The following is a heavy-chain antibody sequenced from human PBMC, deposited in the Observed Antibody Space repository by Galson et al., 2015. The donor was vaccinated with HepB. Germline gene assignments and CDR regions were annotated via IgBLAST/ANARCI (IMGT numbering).Heavy chain of an antibody. Sequence: SVKVSCKASGGTFTSYYMHWVRQAPGQGLEWMGIINPSGGSTSYAQKFQGRVTMTRDTSTSTVYMELSSLRSEDTAVYYCACSFYGGNPQGAFDIWGQGTMVTVSS. D-gene: IGHD4-23*01. V-gene: IGHV1-46*01. CDR3: ACSFYGGNPQGAFDI. CDR1: GGTFTSYY. J-gene: IGHJ3*02. CDR2: INPSGGST.